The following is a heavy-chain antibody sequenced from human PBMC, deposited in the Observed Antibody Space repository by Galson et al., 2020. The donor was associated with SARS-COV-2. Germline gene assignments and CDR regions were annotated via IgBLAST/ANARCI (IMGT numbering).Heavy chain of an antibody. J-gene: IGHJ4*02. Sequence: SETLSLTCTVSGGSLSSSSYYWGWIRQPPAKGKEWIGNIYYSGSTYYNSSLKSRVTISVDTSKNQFSLKLSSVTAADTAVYYCARRADYYGSGSFDYWGQGTLVTVSS. D-gene: IGHD3-10*01. CDR1: GGSLSSSSYY. V-gene: IGHV4-39*01. CDR3: ARRADYYGSGSFDY. CDR2: IYYSGST.